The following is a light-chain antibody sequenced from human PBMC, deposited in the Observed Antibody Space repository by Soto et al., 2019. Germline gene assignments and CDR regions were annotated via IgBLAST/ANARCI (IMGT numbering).Light chain of an antibody. CDR2: DAS. CDR3: QQYDNLPPFT. V-gene: IGKV1-33*01. J-gene: IGKJ3*01. Sequence: DIPMTQSPSSLSASVGDRVTITCQARQDISNYLNWYQQKPGKAPKLLIYDASNLETGVPSRFSGSGSGTDFTFTISSLQPEDIATYYCQQYDNLPPFTFGPGTKVDIK. CDR1: QDISNY.